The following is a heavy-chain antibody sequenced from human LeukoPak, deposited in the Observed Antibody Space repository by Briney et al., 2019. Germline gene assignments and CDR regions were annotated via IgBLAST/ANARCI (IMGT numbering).Heavy chain of an antibody. CDR2: INPNSGGT. Sequence: ASVKVSCKASGYTFTGYYMHWVRQAPGQGLEWMGWINPNSGGTNYAQKFQGRVTMTRDTSISTAYMELSRLRYDDTAVYYCARPLRVTMIRGAAFRASSDFDPWGQGTLVTVSS. D-gene: IGHD3-10*01. CDR1: GYTFTGYY. CDR3: ARPLRVTMIRGAAFRASSDFDP. V-gene: IGHV1-2*02. J-gene: IGHJ5*02.